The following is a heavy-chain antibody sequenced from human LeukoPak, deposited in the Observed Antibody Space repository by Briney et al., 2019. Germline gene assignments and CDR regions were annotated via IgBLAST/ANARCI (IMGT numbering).Heavy chain of an antibody. J-gene: IGHJ4*02. CDR1: GYTFTSYG. V-gene: IGHV1-18*01. Sequence: GASVKVSCKASGYTFTSYGISWVRQAPGQGLDWMGWISAYNGNTNYAQKLQGRVTMTTDTSTSTTYMELRSLRSDDSAVYYCARDPHYYGSGSRGFDYWGQGTLVTVSS. D-gene: IGHD3-10*01. CDR2: ISAYNGNT. CDR3: ARDPHYYGSGSRGFDY.